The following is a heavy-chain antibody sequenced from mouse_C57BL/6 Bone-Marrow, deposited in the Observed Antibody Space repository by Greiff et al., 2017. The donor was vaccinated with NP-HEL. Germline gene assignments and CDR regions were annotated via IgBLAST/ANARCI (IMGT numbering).Heavy chain of an antibody. V-gene: IGHV1-26*01. CDR1: GYTFTDYY. D-gene: IGHD2-4*01. J-gene: IGHJ3*01. CDR3: ARDDYDGTFAY. CDR2: INPNNGGT. Sequence: EVQLHQSGPELVKPGASVKISCKASGYTFTDYYMNWVKQSHGKSLEWIGDINPNNGGTSYNQKFKGKATLTVDKSSSTAYMELRSLTSDDSAVYYCARDDYDGTFAYWGQGTLVTVSA.